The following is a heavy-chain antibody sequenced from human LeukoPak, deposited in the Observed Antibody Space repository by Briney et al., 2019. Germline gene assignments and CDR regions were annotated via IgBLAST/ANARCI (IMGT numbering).Heavy chain of an antibody. V-gene: IGHV3-30-3*01. CDR3: ARDGGYYYDY. CDR1: GFTFSSYA. Sequence: GGSLRLSCAASGFTFSSYAMHWVRQAPGKGLEWVAVISYDGSNKYYADSVKGRFTISRDNSENTLYLQMNSLRAEDTAVYYCARDGGYYYDYWGQGTLVTVSS. J-gene: IGHJ4*02. D-gene: IGHD3-22*01. CDR2: ISYDGSNK.